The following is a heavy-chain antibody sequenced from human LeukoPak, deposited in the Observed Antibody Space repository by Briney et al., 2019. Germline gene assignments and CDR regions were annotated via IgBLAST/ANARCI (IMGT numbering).Heavy chain of an antibody. CDR1: GGSISSYY. Sequence: SETLSLTCTVSGGSISSYYWSWIRQPAPKGLEWIGRIYTSGSTNYNPSPKSRVTMSVDTSKNQFSLKLSSVTAADAAVYYCAREGSVHYGGKEGRVYFDYWGQGTLVTVSS. V-gene: IGHV4-4*07. D-gene: IGHD4-23*01. CDR2: IYTSGST. J-gene: IGHJ4*02. CDR3: AREGSVHYGGKEGRVYFDY.